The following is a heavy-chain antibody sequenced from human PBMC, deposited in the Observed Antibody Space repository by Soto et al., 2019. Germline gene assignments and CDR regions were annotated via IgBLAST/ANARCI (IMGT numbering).Heavy chain of an antibody. Sequence: PSETLSLTCTVSGGSISSGGYYSSWIRQHPGKGLEWIGYSYYSGSTYYNPSLKSRVTITVDTSKHQSHPKPSSVTAAHTALYYCARDGRYCSSTSCYDWFDPWGQGTLVTVSS. V-gene: IGHV4-31*03. CDR2: SYYSGST. D-gene: IGHD2-2*01. CDR3: ARDGRYCSSTSCYDWFDP. J-gene: IGHJ5*02. CDR1: GGSISSGGYY.